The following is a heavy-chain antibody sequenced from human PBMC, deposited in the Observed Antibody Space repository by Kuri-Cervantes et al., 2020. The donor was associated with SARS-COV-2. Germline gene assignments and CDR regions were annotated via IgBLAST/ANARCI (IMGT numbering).Heavy chain of an antibody. V-gene: IGHV1-18*01. J-gene: IGHJ4*01. CDR3: ARDLDPAAVHVIDY. Sequence: ASVKVSCKASGGTFSSYAISWVRQAPGQGLEWMGWISAYNGNTNYAQKLQGRVTMTTDTSTSTAYMELRRLRSDDTAVYYCARDLDPAAVHVIDYWGQGTLVTVSS. D-gene: IGHD6-13*01. CDR1: GGTFSSYA. CDR2: ISAYNGNT.